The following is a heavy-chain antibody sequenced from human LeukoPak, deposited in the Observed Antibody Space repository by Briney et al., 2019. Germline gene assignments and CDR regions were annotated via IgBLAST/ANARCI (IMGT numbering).Heavy chain of an antibody. Sequence: PGGSLRLSCAASGFTFSIYRMNWVRQAPGKGLEWVSCITRNSDIYYADSVKGRFTISRDNAKNSLYLQMNSLRADDSAVYYCARESVTASGWTFFDYWGQGTLVTVSS. CDR3: ARESVTASGWTFFDY. CDR2: ITRNSDI. CDR1: GFTFSIYR. J-gene: IGHJ4*02. V-gene: IGHV3-21*01. D-gene: IGHD6-19*01.